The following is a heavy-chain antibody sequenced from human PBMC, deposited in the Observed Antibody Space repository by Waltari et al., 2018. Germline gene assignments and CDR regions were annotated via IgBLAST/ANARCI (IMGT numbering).Heavy chain of an antibody. CDR1: GGSISSYY. CDR3: AMVNYYDFWSDESDYYYCYGMDV. CDR2: IYYSGST. V-gene: IGHV4-59*01. J-gene: IGHJ6*02. Sequence: QVQLQESGPGLVKPSETLSLTCTVSGGSISSYYWSWIRQPPGKGLEWIGYIYYSGSTHYIASLKSRVTISVDTSKNQFCLKLSAVTAAETAVYYCAMVNYYDFWSDESDYYYCYGMDVWGPGTTVTVSS. D-gene: IGHD3-3*01.